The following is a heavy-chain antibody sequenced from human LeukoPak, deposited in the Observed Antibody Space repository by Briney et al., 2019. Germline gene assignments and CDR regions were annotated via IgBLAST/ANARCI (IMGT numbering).Heavy chain of an antibody. J-gene: IGHJ6*03. D-gene: IGHD3-10*01. CDR3: ARSITMVRGAVYYYYYYMDV. CDR1: GFTVSSNY. V-gene: IGHV3-66*02. Sequence: GGSLRLSCAASGFTVSSNYMSWVRQAPGKGLEWVSVIYSGGSTYYAGSVKGRFTISRDNSKNTLYLQMNSLRAEDTAVYYCARSITMVRGAVYYYYYYMDVWGKGTTVTVSS. CDR2: IYSGGST.